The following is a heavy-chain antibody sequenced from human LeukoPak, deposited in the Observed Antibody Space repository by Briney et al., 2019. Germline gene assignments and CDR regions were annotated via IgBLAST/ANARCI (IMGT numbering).Heavy chain of an antibody. CDR2: INPNSGGT. CDR3: ARSAPTDWFDP. V-gene: IGHV1-2*02. CDR1: GYTFTGYY. Sequence: ASVKVSCKASGYTFTGYYMHWVRQAPGQGLEWMGWINPNSGGTNYARKFQGRVTMTRDTSISTAYMELSRLRSDDTAVYYCARSAPTDWFDPWGQGTLVTVSS. J-gene: IGHJ5*02. D-gene: IGHD1-14*01.